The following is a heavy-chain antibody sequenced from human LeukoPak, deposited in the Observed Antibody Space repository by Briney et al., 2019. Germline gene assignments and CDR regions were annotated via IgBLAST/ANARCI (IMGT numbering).Heavy chain of an antibody. J-gene: IGHJ4*02. CDR1: GFTFSSYS. V-gene: IGHV3-21*01. D-gene: IGHD3-22*01. CDR2: ISRSSSSR. CDR3: ASAPNYYDSSGLDY. Sequence: PGGSLRLSCAASGFTFSSYSINWVRQAPGKGLEWVSSISRSSSSRYYADSVKGRFTISRDNSKNTLYLQMNSLRAEDTAVYYCASAPNYYDSSGLDYWGQGTLVTVSS.